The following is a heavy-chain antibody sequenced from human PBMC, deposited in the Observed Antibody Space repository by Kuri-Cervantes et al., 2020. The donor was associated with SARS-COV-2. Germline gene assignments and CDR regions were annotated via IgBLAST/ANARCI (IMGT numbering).Heavy chain of an antibody. J-gene: IGHJ6*03. CDR3: AREAYSDGFIYYYYMDD. V-gene: IGHV1-2*02. D-gene: IGHD5-18*01. CDR1: GYTFTGYY. CDR2: INPNGGGT. Sequence: ASVKVSCKASGYTFTGYYMHWVRQAPGQGLEWMGWINPNGGGTNYAQKFQGRVTMTRDTSISTAYMELSRLRSDDTAVYYCAREAYSDGFIYYYYMDDWGKGTTVTVSS.